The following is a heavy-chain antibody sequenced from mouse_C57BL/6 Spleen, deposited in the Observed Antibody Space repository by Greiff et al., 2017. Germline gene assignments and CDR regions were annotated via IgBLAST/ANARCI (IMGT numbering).Heavy chain of an antibody. V-gene: IGHV1-54*01. J-gene: IGHJ4*01. D-gene: IGHD1-1*01. Sequence: VMLVESGAELVRPGTSVKVSCKASGYAFTNYLIEWVKQRPGQGLEWIGVINPGSGGTNYNEKFKGKATLTADKSSSTAYMQLSSLTSEDSAVYFCAREAAGSHAMDYWGQGTSVTVSS. CDR2: INPGSGGT. CDR3: AREAAGSHAMDY. CDR1: GYAFTNYL.